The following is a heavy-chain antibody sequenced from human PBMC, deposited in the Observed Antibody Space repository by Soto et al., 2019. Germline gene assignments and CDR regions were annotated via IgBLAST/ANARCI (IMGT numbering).Heavy chain of an antibody. J-gene: IGHJ4*02. V-gene: IGHV1-2*04. CDR3: VRGGSGVVVMTGVDY. CDR2: INPNSGGT. CDR1: GYTFTGYY. D-gene: IGHD3-22*01. Sequence: ASVKVSCKASGYTFTGYYMHWVRQAPGQGLEWMGWINPNSGGTNYAQKFQGWVTMTRDTSISTAYMELSRLRSDDTAVYYCVRGGSGVVVMTGVDYWGQGTLVTVSS.